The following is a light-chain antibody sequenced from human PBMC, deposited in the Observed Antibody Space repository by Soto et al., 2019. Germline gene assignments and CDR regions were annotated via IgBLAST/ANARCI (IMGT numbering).Light chain of an antibody. CDR3: QQYLTSPKT. Sequence: EGVVSQPPATLSLSQGERATLSCRASQSASSYLAWYQQKPAQAPRLLIYGASRRAPGIPERFSGSGSGTDLTLTIIRLEPEDFAVYYCQQYLTSPKTFGQGTKVDIK. J-gene: IGKJ1*01. V-gene: IGKV3-20*01. CDR2: GAS. CDR1: QSASSY.